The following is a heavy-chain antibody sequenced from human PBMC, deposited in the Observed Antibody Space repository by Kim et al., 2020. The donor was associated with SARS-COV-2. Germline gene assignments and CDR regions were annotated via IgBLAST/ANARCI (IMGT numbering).Heavy chain of an antibody. CDR1: GFTVSSNY. V-gene: IGHV3-66*01. Sequence: GGSLRLSCAASGFTVSSNYMSWVRQAPGKGLEWVSVIYSGGSTYYADSVKGRFTISRDNSKNTLYLQMNSLRAEDTAVYYCASASATYYYDSSGPHAFDIWGQGTMVTVSS. J-gene: IGHJ3*02. D-gene: IGHD3-22*01. CDR3: ASASATYYYDSSGPHAFDI. CDR2: IYSGGST.